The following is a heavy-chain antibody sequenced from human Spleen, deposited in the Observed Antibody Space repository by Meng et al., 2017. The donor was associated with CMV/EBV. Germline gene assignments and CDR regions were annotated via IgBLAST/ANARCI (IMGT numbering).Heavy chain of an antibody. CDR1: GFTFSNYW. CDR2: INYEGRTT. J-gene: IGHJ4*02. V-gene: IGHV3-74*03. D-gene: IGHD3-3*01. Sequence: GESLKISCAASGFTFSNYWMHWVRQAPGKGLVWVSRINYEGRTTTYADSVKGRFTISRDNAKNTLYLQINGLRVEDTAVYYCLREGGNYWSGYYLENWGQGTLVTVSS. CDR3: LREGGNYWSGYYLEN.